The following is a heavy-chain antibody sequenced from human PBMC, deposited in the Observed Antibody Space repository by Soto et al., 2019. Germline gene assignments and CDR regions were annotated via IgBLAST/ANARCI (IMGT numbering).Heavy chain of an antibody. J-gene: IGHJ4*02. D-gene: IGHD4-17*01. CDR3: ARFQTTVTVGYFDY. Sequence: PGGSLRLSCAASGFTFSDYYMSWIRQAPGKGLEWVSYISSSSSYTNYADSVKGRFTISRDNAKNSLYLQMNSLRAEDTAVYYCARFQTTVTVGYFDYWGQGTLVTVSS. CDR2: ISSSSSYT. V-gene: IGHV3-11*06. CDR1: GFTFSDYY.